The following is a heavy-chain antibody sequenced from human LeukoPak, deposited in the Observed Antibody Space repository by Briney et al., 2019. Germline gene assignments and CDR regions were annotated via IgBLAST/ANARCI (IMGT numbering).Heavy chain of an antibody. V-gene: IGHV4-34*01. D-gene: IGHD2-2*01. CDR3: ARESRRRYCSSASCFSYWFDP. CDR2: INHSGST. CDR1: GESFSGYY. Sequence: SETLSLTCAVYGESFSGYYWSWIRQPPGKGLEWIGEINHSGSTNYNPSLKSRATISVDTSKNQFSLKLSSVTAADTAVYYCARESRRRYCSSASCFSYWFDPWGQGTLVTVSS. J-gene: IGHJ5*02.